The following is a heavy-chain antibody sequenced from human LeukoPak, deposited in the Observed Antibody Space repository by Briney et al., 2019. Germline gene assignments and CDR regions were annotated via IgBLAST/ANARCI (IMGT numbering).Heavy chain of an antibody. CDR3: ADQRGGSLHDFWSTRLFDP. V-gene: IGHV1-58*02. J-gene: IGHJ5*02. CDR2: IILGSGNT. CDR1: GFTFHTSA. D-gene: IGHD3-3*01. Sequence: GASVKVSCKASGFTFHTSAMQWVRQARGQRLEWIGWIILGSGNTVYAHKVHGRFIIPWDMSTSTVYMELDSLGSEDTAVYSGADQRGGSLHDFWSTRLFDPWGQRTLVTVSS.